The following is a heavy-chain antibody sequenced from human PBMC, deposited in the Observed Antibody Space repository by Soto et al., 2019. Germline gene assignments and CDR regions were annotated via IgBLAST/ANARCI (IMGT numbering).Heavy chain of an antibody. Sequence: ASVKVSCKASGYSFTNFHIHWVRQAPGQGLEWMGMIDPSGGITRDAQRLQGRITMTRDASTSTVYMELRSLTSEDTAVYYCAKGRRYSSGCLDYWGQGTLVTVSS. D-gene: IGHD6-19*01. CDR1: GYSFTNFH. CDR2: IDPSGGIT. V-gene: IGHV1-46*01. J-gene: IGHJ4*02. CDR3: AKGRRYSSGCLDY.